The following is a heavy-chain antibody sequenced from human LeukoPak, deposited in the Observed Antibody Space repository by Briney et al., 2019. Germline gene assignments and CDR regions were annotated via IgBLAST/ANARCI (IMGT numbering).Heavy chain of an antibody. J-gene: IGHJ4*01. Sequence: INCDGSSTSYADSVKGRFTISRDNAKNTLYLQMNSLRTEDTSVYYCARGVYYYDSTNCGYWGHGTLVTVSS. D-gene: IGHD3-22*01. CDR3: ARGVYYYDSTNCGY. CDR2: INCDGSST. V-gene: IGHV3-74*01.